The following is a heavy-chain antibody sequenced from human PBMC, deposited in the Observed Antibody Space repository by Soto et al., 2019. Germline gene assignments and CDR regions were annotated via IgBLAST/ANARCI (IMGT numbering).Heavy chain of an antibody. V-gene: IGHV1-69*01. CDR2: IIPIFGTA. CDR3: ARRSYDFWSGYYADYYYGMDV. CDR1: GGTFSSYA. D-gene: IGHD3-3*01. Sequence: QVQLVQSGAEVKKPGSSVKVSCKASGGTFSSYAISWVRQAPGQGLEWMGGIIPIFGTANYAQKFQGRVTITADESTSTAYTELSSLRSEDTAVYYCARRSYDFWSGYYADYYYGMDVWGQGTTVTVSS. J-gene: IGHJ6*02.